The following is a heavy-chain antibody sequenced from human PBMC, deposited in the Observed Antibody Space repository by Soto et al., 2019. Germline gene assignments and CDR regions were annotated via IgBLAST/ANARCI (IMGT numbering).Heavy chain of an antibody. D-gene: IGHD3-22*01. J-gene: IGHJ4*02. CDR1: GFTFSSYA. CDR2: ISGSGGST. CDR3: AKDTLCHSYYDSSGYYDS. V-gene: IGHV3-23*01. Sequence: PARSMRLSCAASGFTFSSYAMSWVRQAPGKGLEWVSAISGSGGSTYYADSVKGRFTISRDNSKNTLYLQMNSLRAEDTAVYYCAKDTLCHSYYDSSGYYDSWGQGTLVTVSS.